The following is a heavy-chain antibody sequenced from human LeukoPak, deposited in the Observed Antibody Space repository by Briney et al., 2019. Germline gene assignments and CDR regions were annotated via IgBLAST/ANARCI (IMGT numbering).Heavy chain of an antibody. CDR1: GGSFSGYY. CDR3: ARGRVNYGEDYYYYYGMDV. Sequence: SETLSLTCAVYGGSFSGYYWSWVRQPPGKGLEWIGEINHSGSTNYNPSLKSRVTISVDTSKNQFSLKLSSVTAADTAVYYCARGRVNYGEDYYYYYGMDVWGQGTTVTVSS. CDR2: INHSGST. D-gene: IGHD4-17*01. V-gene: IGHV4-34*01. J-gene: IGHJ6*02.